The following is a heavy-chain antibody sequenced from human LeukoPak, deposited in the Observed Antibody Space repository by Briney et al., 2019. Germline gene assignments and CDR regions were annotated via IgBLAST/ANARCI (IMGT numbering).Heavy chain of an antibody. Sequence: SQTLSLTCAISGDSVSSSGAGWHWIRQSPSRGLEWLGRTYYRSEWDIAYAVSMKSRITINPDTSKNQFSLLLNSVTPEDTAVYYCARGSGYAYDSWGQGALGTVSS. CDR1: GDSVSSSGAG. V-gene: IGHV6-1*01. CDR3: ARGSGYAYDS. D-gene: IGHD3-16*01. J-gene: IGHJ5*01. CDR2: TYYRSEWDI.